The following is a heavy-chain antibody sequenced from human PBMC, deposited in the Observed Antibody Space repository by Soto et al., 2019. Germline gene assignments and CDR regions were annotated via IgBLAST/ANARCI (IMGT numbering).Heavy chain of an antibody. D-gene: IGHD2-15*01. J-gene: IGHJ4*02. CDR3: AWRDSGGFYRVFDS. CDR1: GGSLSTNP. CDR2: TGSGTGPG. V-gene: IGHV1-69*06. Sequence: QVQLVQSGTEVKKPGSSVKVSCKASGGSLSTNPISWVRQAPGQGLEWMGGTGSGTGPGNHAQKFQGRLTDTADKSTSTVYMELTKLSSEDTAVYYCAWRDSGGFYRVFDSWGQGTLVTVSS.